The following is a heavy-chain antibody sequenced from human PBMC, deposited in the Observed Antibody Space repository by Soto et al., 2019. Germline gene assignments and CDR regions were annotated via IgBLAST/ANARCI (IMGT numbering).Heavy chain of an antibody. J-gene: IGHJ4*02. D-gene: IGHD2-2*01. CDR1: GGTFSSYT. CDR3: AREGEYCSSTSCYVYFDY. V-gene: IGHV1-69*08. Sequence: QVQLVQSGAEVKKPGSSVKVSCKASGGTFSSYTISWVRQAPGQGLAWMGRIIPILGIANYAQKFQGRVTITADKSTSTAYMELSSLRSEDTAVYYCAREGEYCSSTSCYVYFDYWGQGTLVTVSS. CDR2: IIPILGIA.